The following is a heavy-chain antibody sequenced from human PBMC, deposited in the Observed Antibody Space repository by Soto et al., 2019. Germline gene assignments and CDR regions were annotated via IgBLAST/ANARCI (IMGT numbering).Heavy chain of an antibody. CDR2: ISSNGGST. D-gene: IGHD3-16*01. Sequence: PGGSLRLSCSASGFTFSSYAMHWVRQAPGKGLEYVSAISSNGGSTYYADSVKGRFTISRDNSKNTLYLQMNSLRAEDTAVHYCAKVLLGYQFGGFDYWGQGTLVTVSS. J-gene: IGHJ4*02. CDR3: AKVLLGYQFGGFDY. V-gene: IGHV3-64*04. CDR1: GFTFSSYA.